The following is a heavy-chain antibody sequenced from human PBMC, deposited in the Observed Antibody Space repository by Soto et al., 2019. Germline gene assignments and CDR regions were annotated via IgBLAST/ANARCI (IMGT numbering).Heavy chain of an antibody. V-gene: IGHV3-21*01. J-gene: IGHJ6*02. CDR3: ASPRPGWYGYYYYYGMDV. Sequence: GGSLRLSCAASGFTFSSYSMNWVRQAPGKGLEWVSSISSSSSYIYYADSVKGRFTISRDNAKNSLYLQMNSLRAEDTAVYYCASPRPGWYGYYYYYGMDVWGQGTTVTVSS. CDR1: GFTFSSYS. D-gene: IGHD6-19*01. CDR2: ISSSSSYI.